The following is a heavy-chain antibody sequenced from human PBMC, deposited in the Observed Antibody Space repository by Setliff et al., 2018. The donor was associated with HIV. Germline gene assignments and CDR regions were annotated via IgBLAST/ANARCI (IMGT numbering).Heavy chain of an antibody. Sequence: ASVKVSCKASGYTFTDHYMHWVRQAPGQGLEWMGWINPTGGVTRYAEKFQGRVTFTRDTSASTAYMELSSLRSADTAVYYCARDQKYGSGSYYKSGTFDYWGQGALVTVSS. CDR2: INPTGGVT. CDR3: ARDQKYGSGSYYKSGTFDY. J-gene: IGHJ4*02. CDR1: GYTFTDHY. D-gene: IGHD3-10*01. V-gene: IGHV1-2*02.